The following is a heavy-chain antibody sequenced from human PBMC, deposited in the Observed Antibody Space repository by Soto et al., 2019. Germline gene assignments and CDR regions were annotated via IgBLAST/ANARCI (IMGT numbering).Heavy chain of an antibody. J-gene: IGHJ4*02. CDR1: GFIFRDYG. V-gene: IGHV3-33*01. D-gene: IGHD4-17*01. CDR2: IKDDGSEQ. CDR3: ARDASSQLLRSDFDS. Sequence: QVQLVDSGGGVVQPGRSLRLSCAASGFIFRDYGMHWVRQPPGKGLEWVATIKDDGSEQYYADSVKGRLTISRDNSKNTLFLQMNSLTTDDTAVYYCARDASSQLLRSDFDSWGQGTVVTVSS.